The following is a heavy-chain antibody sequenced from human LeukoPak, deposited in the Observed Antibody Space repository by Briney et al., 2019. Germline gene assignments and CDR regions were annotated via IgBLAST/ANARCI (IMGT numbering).Heavy chain of an antibody. V-gene: IGHV1-69*13. CDR2: IIPIFGTA. J-gene: IGHJ3*02. CDR3: ARAGQQLSPYDAFDI. CDR1: GYTFTSYG. D-gene: IGHD6-13*01. Sequence: SVKVSCKASGYTFTSYGISWVRQAPGQGLEWMGGIIPIFGTANYAQKFQGRVTITADESTSTAYMELSSLRSEDTAVYYCARAGQQLSPYDAFDIWGQGTMVTVSS.